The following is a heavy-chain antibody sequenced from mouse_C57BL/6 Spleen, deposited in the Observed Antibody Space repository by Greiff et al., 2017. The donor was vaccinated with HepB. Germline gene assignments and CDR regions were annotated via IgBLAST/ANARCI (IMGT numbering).Heavy chain of an antibody. CDR2: IFPGSGST. J-gene: IGHJ3*01. V-gene: IGHV1-75*01. CDR1: GYTFTDYY. D-gene: IGHD1-1*01. CDR3: ARSRNYGSTWFAY. Sequence: VKLQESGPELVKPGASVKISCKASGYTFTDYYINCVKQRPGQGLEWIGWIFPGSGSTYYNEKFKGKATLTVDKSSSTAYMLLSSLTSEDSAVYFCARSRNYGSTWFAYWGQGTLVTVSA.